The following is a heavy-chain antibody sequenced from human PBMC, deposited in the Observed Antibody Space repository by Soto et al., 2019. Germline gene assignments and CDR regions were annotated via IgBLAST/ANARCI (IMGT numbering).Heavy chain of an antibody. V-gene: IGHV2-5*02. CDR2: IYWDDDK. D-gene: IGHD1-26*01. CDR3: AHRRYSGSYFQYDAFDI. J-gene: IGHJ3*02. Sequence: QITLKESGPTLVKPTQTLTLTCTFSGFSLSTSGVGVGWIRQPPGKALEWLALIYWDDDKRYSPSLKSRLTITKDTSKNQVVLTMTNTDPVDTATYYCAHRRYSGSYFQYDAFDIWGQGTMVTVFS. CDR1: GFSLSTSGVG.